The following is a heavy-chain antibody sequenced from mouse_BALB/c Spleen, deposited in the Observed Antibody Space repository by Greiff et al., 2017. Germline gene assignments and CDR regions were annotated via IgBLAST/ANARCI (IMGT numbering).Heavy chain of an antibody. Sequence: EVQLVESGPGLVKPSQSLSLTCSVTGYSITSGYYWNWIRQFPGNKLEWMGYISYDGSNNYNPSLKNRISITRDTSKNQFFLKLNSVTTEDTATYYCARGLLRSYAMDYWGQGTSVTVSS. CDR3: ARGLLRSYAMDY. CDR1: GYSITSGYY. J-gene: IGHJ4*01. V-gene: IGHV3-6*02. CDR2: ISYDGSN. D-gene: IGHD1-1*01.